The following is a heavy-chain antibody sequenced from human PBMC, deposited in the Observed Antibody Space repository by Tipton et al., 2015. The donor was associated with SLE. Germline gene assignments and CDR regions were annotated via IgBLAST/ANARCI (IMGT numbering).Heavy chain of an antibody. CDR2: INHSGST. J-gene: IGHJ4*02. Sequence: TLSLTCAVYGGSFSGYYWSWIRQPPGKGLEWIGEINHSGSTNYNPSLKSRVTISVDTSKNQFSLKLSSVTAADTAVYYCARHFIAVAGRGFDYWGQGTLVTVSS. CDR1: GGSFSGYY. V-gene: IGHV4-34*01. D-gene: IGHD6-19*01. CDR3: ARHFIAVAGRGFDY.